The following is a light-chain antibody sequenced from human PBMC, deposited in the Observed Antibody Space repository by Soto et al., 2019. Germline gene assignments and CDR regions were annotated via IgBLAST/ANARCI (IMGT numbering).Light chain of an antibody. CDR1: SSDVGYYNY. Sequence: QSVLTQPPSASGSPGQSVTISCTGTSSDVGYYNYVSWYQQHPGKAPKLMIYEVSKRPSGVPDRFSGSKSGNTASLTVSGLQDEDEADYCCSSYAGTNNLGVFGTGTKVTVL. V-gene: IGLV2-8*01. CDR3: SSYAGTNNLGV. J-gene: IGLJ1*01. CDR2: EVS.